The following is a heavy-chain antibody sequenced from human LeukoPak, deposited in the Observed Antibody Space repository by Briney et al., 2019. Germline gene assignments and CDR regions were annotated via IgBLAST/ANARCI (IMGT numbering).Heavy chain of an antibody. D-gene: IGHD3-22*01. CDR2: IKSDGST. V-gene: IGHV3-74*01. CDR1: GFTFSRYW. J-gene: IGHJ1*01. CDR3: ARAPAEIGGYYPEYFRH. Sequence: PGGSLRLSCAASGFTFSRYWMRWVRHAPGKGLVWVSRIKSDGSTNYADSVKGRFTISRENAKNTVSLQMNSLRAEDTGVYYCARAPAEIGGYYPEYFRHWGQGTLVTVSS.